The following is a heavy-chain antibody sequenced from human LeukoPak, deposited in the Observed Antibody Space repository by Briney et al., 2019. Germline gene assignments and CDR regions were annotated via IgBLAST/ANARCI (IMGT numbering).Heavy chain of an antibody. CDR3: STQQGGNPAS. D-gene: IGHD1-14*01. CDR1: GLTFSSHW. J-gene: IGHJ5*02. Sequence: GGSLSLSCAPSGLTFSSHWMHWVRQAPGKELVWFSRITNDGSSTNYPDSVKGRFTNSRDNAKNMLYLEVNSLRAEDTAVYYYSTQQGGNPASWGQGTLVTVSS. CDR2: ITNDGSST. V-gene: IGHV3-74*01.